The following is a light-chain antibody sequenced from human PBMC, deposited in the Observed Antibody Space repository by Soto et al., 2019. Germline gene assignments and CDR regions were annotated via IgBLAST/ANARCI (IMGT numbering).Light chain of an antibody. CDR3: CSYSGTSTLYV. V-gene: IGLV2-23*01. Sequence: QSALAQPASVSGSPRQSITISCTGTSTDVGSYNLVSWYQHHPGKAPKLMIYEGSKRPSGVSNRFSGSKSGNTASLTISGLQAEDEADYYCCSYSGTSTLYVFGGGTKVTVL. J-gene: IGLJ1*01. CDR2: EGS. CDR1: STDVGSYNL.